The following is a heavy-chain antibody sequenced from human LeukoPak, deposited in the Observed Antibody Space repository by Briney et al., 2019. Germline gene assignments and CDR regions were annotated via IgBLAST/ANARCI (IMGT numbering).Heavy chain of an antibody. J-gene: IGHJ3*02. V-gene: IGHV3-23*01. CDR2: ISGSGGST. Sequence: GGSLRLSCAASGFTLSNAWMNWVRQAPGKGLEWVSAISGSGGSTYYADSVKGRFTVSRDNSKNTLYLQMNSLRAEDTAVYYCANDGAYYDSNTDAFDIWGQGTVVTVSS. CDR3: ANDGAYYDSNTDAFDI. D-gene: IGHD3-22*01. CDR1: GFTLSNAW.